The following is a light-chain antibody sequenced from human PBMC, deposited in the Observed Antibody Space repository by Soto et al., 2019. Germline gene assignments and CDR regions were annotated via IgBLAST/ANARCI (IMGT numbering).Light chain of an antibody. CDR2: WAS. CDR1: QSVLYSSNNKNY. V-gene: IGKV4-1*01. CDR3: QQYYSMYT. Sequence: DIVMTQSPDSLVVSLGERATINCKSSQSVLYSSNNKNYLAWYQQKPGQPPKLLIYWASTRESGVPDRFSGSGSGTDFTLTINSLQAEDVAVYYCQQYYSMYTFGQGTKLEIK. J-gene: IGKJ2*01.